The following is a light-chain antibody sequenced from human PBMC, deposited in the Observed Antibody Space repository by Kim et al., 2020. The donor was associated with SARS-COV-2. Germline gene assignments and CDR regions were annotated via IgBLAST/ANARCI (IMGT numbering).Light chain of an antibody. V-gene: IGLV1-40*01. CDR3: QSYDSSLSGSV. CDR1: SSNIGAGYD. J-gene: IGLJ3*02. Sequence: RVTISCTGSSSNIGAGYDVHWYQQLPRTAPKLLIYANTNRPSGVPDRFSASKSDTSASLAITGLQAEDEADYYCQSYDSSLSGSVFGGGTQLTVL. CDR2: ANT.